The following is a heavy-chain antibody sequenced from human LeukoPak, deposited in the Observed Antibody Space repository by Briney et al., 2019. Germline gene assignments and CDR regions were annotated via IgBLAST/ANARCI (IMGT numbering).Heavy chain of an antibody. J-gene: IGHJ4*02. Sequence: PGGSLRLSCAASGFTFSGYAMSWVRQAPGKGLEWVSALSGGGDTTYYADSVKGRFTISRGNSKNTLYLQMNSLRAEDTAVYYCAKGKPSVTTEFDYWGQGTLVTVSS. D-gene: IGHD4-17*01. V-gene: IGHV3-23*01. CDR3: AKGKPSVTTEFDY. CDR2: LSGGGDTT. CDR1: GFTFSGYA.